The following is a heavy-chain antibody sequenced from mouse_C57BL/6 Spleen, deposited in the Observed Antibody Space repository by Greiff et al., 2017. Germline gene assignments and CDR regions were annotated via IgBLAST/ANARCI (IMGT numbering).Heavy chain of an antibody. CDR1: GFTFSDYG. D-gene: IGHD2-12*01. CDR3: AKGSYYSEAMDY. J-gene: IGHJ4*01. CDR2: ISSGSSTI. Sequence: EVKLMESGGGLVKPGGSLQLSCAASGFTFSDYGMHWVRQAPEKGLEWVAYISSGSSTIYYAATVKGRVTTSSDKSKNNLFQLMTSLRSEDSAMYYGAKGSYYSEAMDYWGQGTSVTVSS. V-gene: IGHV5-17*01.